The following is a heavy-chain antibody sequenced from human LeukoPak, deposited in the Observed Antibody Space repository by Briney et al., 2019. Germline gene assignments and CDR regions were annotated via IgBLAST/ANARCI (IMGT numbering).Heavy chain of an antibody. CDR3: ARANYYGSGKKDLDY. V-gene: IGHV1-8*01. CDR1: GYTFTTCD. Sequence: GASVKVSCKAPGYTFTTCDINWVRQATGQGLEWMGWMNPNSGNTGYAQKFQGRVTMTRNTSMSTAYMELSSLRSEDTAVYYCARANYYGSGKKDLDYWGQGTLVTVSS. CDR2: MNPNSGNT. J-gene: IGHJ4*02. D-gene: IGHD3-10*01.